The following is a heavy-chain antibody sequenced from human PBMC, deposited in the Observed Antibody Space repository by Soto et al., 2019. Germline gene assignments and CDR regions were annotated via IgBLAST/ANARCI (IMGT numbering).Heavy chain of an antibody. CDR1: GFTFRSYV. D-gene: IGHD3-16*01. CDR3: ARWGTTGGLDV. Sequence: QVQLVESGGGVVQPGTSLRVSCVGSGFTFRSYVIHWFRQAPGKGLEWVALTSYDGSDKYYGDSVRGRFTISRDNSRNTVDLQMDNLRLEDTALYYCARWGTTGGLDVWGQGTLVSV. V-gene: IGHV3-30*19. CDR2: TSYDGSDK. J-gene: IGHJ1*01.